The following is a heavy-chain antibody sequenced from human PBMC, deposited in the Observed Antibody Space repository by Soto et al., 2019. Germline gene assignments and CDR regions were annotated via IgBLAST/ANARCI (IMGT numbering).Heavy chain of an antibody. V-gene: IGHV3-30*18. CDR2: ISYDGSNK. CDR1: GFTFSSYG. Sequence: GGSLRLSCAASGFTFSSYGMHWVRQAPGKGLEWVAVISYDGSNKYYADSVKGRFTISRDNSKNTLYLQMNSLRAEDTAVYYCAKDEPDCSSTSCYDEYYYYMDVWVKGTTVTVSS. J-gene: IGHJ6*03. CDR3: AKDEPDCSSTSCYDEYYYYMDV. D-gene: IGHD2-2*01.